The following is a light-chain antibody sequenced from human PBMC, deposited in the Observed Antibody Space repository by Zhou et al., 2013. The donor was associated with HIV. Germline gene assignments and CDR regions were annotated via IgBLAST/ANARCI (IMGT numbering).Light chain of an antibody. Sequence: DIQMTQSPSSLSASVGDRVTITCRASQGIRNDLAWYQQKPGKAPKRLIYSASSLQSGVPSRFSGSGSGTEFTLTISSLQLEDFATYYCLQHNSDPQTFGPRDHGGSQT. CDR1: QGIRND. CDR2: SAS. V-gene: IGKV1-17*01. J-gene: IGKJ1*01. CDR3: LQHNSDPQT.